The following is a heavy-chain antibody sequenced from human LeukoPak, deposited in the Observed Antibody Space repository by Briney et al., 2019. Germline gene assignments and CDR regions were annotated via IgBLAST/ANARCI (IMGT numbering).Heavy chain of an antibody. J-gene: IGHJ4*02. CDR2: ISWDGGST. CDR3: AKDGGHYYDSSGYTFDY. CDR1: GFTFDDYT. V-gene: IGHV3-43*01. Sequence: GGSLRLSCAASGFTFDDYTMHWVRQAPGKGLEWVSLISWDGGSTYYADSVKGRFTISRDNSKNSLYLQMNSQRTEDTALYYCAKDGGHYYDSSGYTFDYWGQGTLVTVSS. D-gene: IGHD3-22*01.